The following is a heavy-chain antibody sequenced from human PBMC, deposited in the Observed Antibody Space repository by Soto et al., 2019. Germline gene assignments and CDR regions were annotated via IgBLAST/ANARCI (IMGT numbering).Heavy chain of an antibody. Sequence: QVQLQQWGAGLLKPSETLSLTCAVYGGFVTSGSYYWSWIRQPPGKGLEWIGEMSHSGGTHFNRSLQSRVTISVDTSKNQFTLKMSSVTAADTALYYCARVERGTATTVVDAFDIWCPGTMVTVSS. J-gene: IGHJ3*02. CDR1: GGFVTSGSYY. CDR2: MSHSGGT. V-gene: IGHV4-34*01. D-gene: IGHD1-1*01. CDR3: ARVERGTATTVVDAFDI.